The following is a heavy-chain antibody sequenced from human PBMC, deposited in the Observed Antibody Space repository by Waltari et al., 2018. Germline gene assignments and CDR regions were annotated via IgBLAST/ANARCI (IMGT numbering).Heavy chain of an antibody. V-gene: IGHV3-30*04. CDR1: DFTFSSYA. Sequence: VQLVESGGGVVQPGRSLRLSCEPSDFTFSSYAMHWVRQAPGKGLEWVAFISYNARNIYYVDSVKGRFTISRDNSKKTLYLQMNSLRAEDTAVYYCARDYCDRTNCHGMDVWGQGTTVTVSS. J-gene: IGHJ6*02. CDR2: ISYNARNI. D-gene: IGHD3-22*01. CDR3: ARDYCDRTNCHGMDV.